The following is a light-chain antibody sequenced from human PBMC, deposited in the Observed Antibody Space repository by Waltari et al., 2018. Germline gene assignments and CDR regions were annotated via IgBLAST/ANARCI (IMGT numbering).Light chain of an antibody. Sequence: DIVMTQSPDSLAVSLGGRATINCKSSRSVLDTSKNKNFLAWYQLKPGQSPKLLIYWASTRESGVPDRFMASVSGTDFTLTISSLQAEDVAIYSCQQYYAAPYTFGQGTKVEIK. CDR3: QQYYAAPYT. V-gene: IGKV4-1*01. J-gene: IGKJ2*01. CDR2: WAS. CDR1: RSVLDTSKNKNF.